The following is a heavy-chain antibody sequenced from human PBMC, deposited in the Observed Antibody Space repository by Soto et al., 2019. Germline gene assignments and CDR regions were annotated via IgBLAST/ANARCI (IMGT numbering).Heavy chain of an antibody. Sequence: GGSLRLSCAASGFTFSSYGMHWVRQAPGKGLEWVAVIWYDGSNKYYADSVKGRFTISRDNSKNTLYLQMNSLRAEDTAVYYCARVQSGYDPIFDYWGQGTLVTVSS. CDR1: GFTFSSYG. J-gene: IGHJ4*02. D-gene: IGHD3-3*01. CDR2: IWYDGSNK. CDR3: ARVQSGYDPIFDY. V-gene: IGHV3-33*01.